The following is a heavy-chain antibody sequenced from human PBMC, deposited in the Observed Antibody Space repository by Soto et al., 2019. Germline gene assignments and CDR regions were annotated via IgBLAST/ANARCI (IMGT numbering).Heavy chain of an antibody. CDR2: IIPIFGTA. Sequence: QVQLVQSGAEVKKPGSSVKVSCKASGGTFSSYAISWVRQAPGQGLEWMGGIIPIFGTANYAQKFQGRVTITADETTGTGYMGVSSLRSEGKGVYYRGRGATVASPFGYWGPGNPVTGSS. CDR1: GGTFSSYA. D-gene: IGHD5-12*01. V-gene: IGHV1-69*01. J-gene: IGHJ4*02. CDR3: GRGATVASPFGY.